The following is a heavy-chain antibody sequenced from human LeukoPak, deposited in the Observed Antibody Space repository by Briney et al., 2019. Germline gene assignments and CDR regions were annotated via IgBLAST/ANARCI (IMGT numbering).Heavy chain of an antibody. J-gene: IGHJ4*02. CDR2: INHSGST. V-gene: IGHV4-34*01. Sequence: SETLSLTCAVYGVSFNNYYWSWIRQPPGKGLEWIGEINHSGSTNYNPSLKSRLTISVDTPKNQFSLKLSSVTAADTAVYYCARGTYYFDTSAHETDDYWGQGTLVTVSS. CDR1: GVSFNNYY. D-gene: IGHD3-22*01. CDR3: ARGTYYFDTSAHETDDY.